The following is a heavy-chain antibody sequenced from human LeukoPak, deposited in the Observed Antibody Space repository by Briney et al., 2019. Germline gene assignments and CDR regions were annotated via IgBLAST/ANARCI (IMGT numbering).Heavy chain of an antibody. D-gene: IGHD2-8*01. Sequence: PGGSLRLSCAASGFIFSSYAMSWVRQAPGKGLEWVSSISGSGGNTYYADSVKGRFTISRDNSKNTLYLQMNSLRDEDTAVYYCAKGRSCINDVWHEVFDYWGGGTLVSVFS. CDR1: GFIFSSYA. V-gene: IGHV3-23*01. CDR2: ISGSGGNT. J-gene: IGHJ4*02. CDR3: AKGRSCINDVWHEVFDY.